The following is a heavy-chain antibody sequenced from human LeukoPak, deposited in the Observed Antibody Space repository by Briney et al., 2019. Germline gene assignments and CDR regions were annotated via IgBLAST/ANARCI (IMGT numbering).Heavy chain of an antibody. D-gene: IGHD2-2*01. CDR2: ISRSSTTI. CDR1: GFTFSSYG. J-gene: IGHJ2*01. Sequence: PGGSLRLSCAVSGFTFSSYGMNWVRQAPGKGLEWISYISRSSTTIYYGDSVKGRFTISRDNAESSLYLQMNSLRAEDTAVYYCANSNPIVVVPAADPFDLWGRGTLVTVSS. CDR3: ANSNPIVVVPAADPFDL. V-gene: IGHV3-48*04.